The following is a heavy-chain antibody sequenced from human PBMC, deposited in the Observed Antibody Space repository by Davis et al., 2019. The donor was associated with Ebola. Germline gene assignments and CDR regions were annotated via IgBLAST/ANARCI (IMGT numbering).Heavy chain of an antibody. V-gene: IGHV3-23*01. CDR1: GFTFSSYA. CDR3: AKRSDYRSFDY. J-gene: IGHJ4*02. D-gene: IGHD4-11*01. Sequence: GESLKISCAASGFTFSSYAMSWVRQAPGKGLEWVSGISTGGGVTIYADSVKGRFTISRDNSKNTLYLQMNSLRGEDTAVYYCAKRSDYRSFDYWSQGTLVTVSS. CDR2: ISTGGGVT.